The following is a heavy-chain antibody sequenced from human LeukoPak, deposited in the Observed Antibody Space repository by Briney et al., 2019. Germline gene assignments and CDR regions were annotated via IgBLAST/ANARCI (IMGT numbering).Heavy chain of an antibody. CDR2: INSDGSST. Sequence: GGSLRLSCAASGFTFSSYWMHWVRQAPGKGLVWVSRINSDGSSTSYADSVKGRFTISRDSFKDTLYLQMNSLRPEDTAVYYCAKEGDYYGSGSYRDGFDIWGQGTRATVSS. CDR1: GFTFSSYW. J-gene: IGHJ3*02. D-gene: IGHD3-10*01. V-gene: IGHV3-74*01. CDR3: AKEGDYYGSGSYRDGFDI.